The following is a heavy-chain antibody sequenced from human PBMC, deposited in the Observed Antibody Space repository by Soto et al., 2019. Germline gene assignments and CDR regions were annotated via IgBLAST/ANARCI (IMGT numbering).Heavy chain of an antibody. CDR2: ITTDKGKT. V-gene: IGHV1-18*01. CDR1: GYTFTSYG. J-gene: IGHJ4*02. Sequence: QVQLVQSGPEVKKPGASVKVSCKTSGYTFTSYGISWVRQAPGQGLEWMGWITTDKGKTTYAQKFQGRVTMTTDTSPSTAYMEMRSLRSDDTAVYYCAPRSPAFDYWGQGTLVTVSS. CDR3: APRSPAFDY.